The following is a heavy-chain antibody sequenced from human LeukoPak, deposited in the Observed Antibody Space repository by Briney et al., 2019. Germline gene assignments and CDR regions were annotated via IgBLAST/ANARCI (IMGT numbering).Heavy chain of an antibody. Sequence: SETLSLTCTVSGDSISSYYWSWIRQPPGKGLEWIGYIYDSGSTNYNPSLKSRVTISLDTSKNQFSLKLGSVTAADTAVYHCARIAAAGIEYWGQGTLVTVSS. CDR3: ARIAAAGIEY. V-gene: IGHV4-59*01. J-gene: IGHJ4*02. CDR2: IYDSGST. CDR1: GDSISSYY. D-gene: IGHD6-13*01.